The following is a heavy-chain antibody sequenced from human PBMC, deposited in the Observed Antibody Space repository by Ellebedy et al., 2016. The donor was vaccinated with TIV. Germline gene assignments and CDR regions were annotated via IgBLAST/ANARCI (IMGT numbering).Heavy chain of an antibody. CDR2: INSDGSST. CDR1: GFTFSSYW. D-gene: IGHD6-6*01. J-gene: IGHJ4*02. Sequence: PGGSLRLSCAASGFTFSSYWMHWVRQAPGKGLVWVSRINSDGSSTSYADSVKGRFTISRDNAKNTLYLQMNSLRTEDTAVYYCASGSSIAAPSGGWGQGTLVTVSS. V-gene: IGHV3-74*01. CDR3: ASGSSIAAPSGG.